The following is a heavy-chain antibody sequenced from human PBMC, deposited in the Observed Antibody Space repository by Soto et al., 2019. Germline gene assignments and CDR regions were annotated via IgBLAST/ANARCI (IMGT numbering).Heavy chain of an antibody. CDR2: IYSGGST. J-gene: IGHJ6*03. CDR1: GFTVSSNY. CDR3: ARDTSGTTASYNYYMDV. Sequence: GGSLRLSCAASGFTVSSNYMNWVRQAPGKGLEWVSVIYSGGSTYYADSVKGRFTISRDNSKNTLYLQMNSLRAEDTAVYYCARDTSGTTASYNYYMDVWGKGTTVTVSS. D-gene: IGHD1-1*01. V-gene: IGHV3-66*01.